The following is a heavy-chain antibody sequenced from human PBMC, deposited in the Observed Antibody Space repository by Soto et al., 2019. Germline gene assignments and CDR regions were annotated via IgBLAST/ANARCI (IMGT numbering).Heavy chain of an antibody. CDR2: IWYDGSNK. J-gene: IGHJ6*02. Sequence: GGSLRLSCAASGFTFSSYGMHWVRQAPGKGLEWVAVIWYDGSNKYYADSVKGRFTISRDNSKNTLYLQMNSLRAEDTAVYYCARDSLDTVYYYYGMDVWGQGTTVTVSS. D-gene: IGHD5-18*01. CDR1: GFTFSSYG. V-gene: IGHV3-33*01. CDR3: ARDSLDTVYYYYGMDV.